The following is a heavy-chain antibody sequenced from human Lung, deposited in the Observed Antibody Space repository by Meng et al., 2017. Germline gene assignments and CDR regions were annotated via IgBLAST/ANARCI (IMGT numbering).Heavy chain of an antibody. D-gene: IGHD1-14*01. CDR3: ARGRRNEPLFDY. CDR1: GGSFSTHT. CDR2: LIAVFNKT. V-gene: IGHV1-69*13. J-gene: IGHJ4*02. Sequence: QVQLVQSGAEVKKPGSSVKVACKTSGGSFSTHTFSWVRQAPGQGLEWMGGLIAVFNKTKAAPRFQDRVTFTADESTSTAYMELSSLTFVDTVVYFCARGRRNEPLFDYWGQGTLVTVSS.